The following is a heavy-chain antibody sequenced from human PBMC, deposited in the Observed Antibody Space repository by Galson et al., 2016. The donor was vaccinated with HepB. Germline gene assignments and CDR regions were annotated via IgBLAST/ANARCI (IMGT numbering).Heavy chain of an antibody. J-gene: IGHJ4*02. Sequence: LRLSCAAYEFTASSNYLNWIRQAPGKGLEWVSAIYSGGSTHYAGSVKGRFTLSRDNSKNTLFLQMNTLRAEDTAVYYCARGVYGDNGWFDYWGQGTLVTVSS. CDR2: IYSGGST. D-gene: IGHD4-17*01. CDR1: EFTASSNY. CDR3: ARGVYGDNGWFDY. V-gene: IGHV3-66*02.